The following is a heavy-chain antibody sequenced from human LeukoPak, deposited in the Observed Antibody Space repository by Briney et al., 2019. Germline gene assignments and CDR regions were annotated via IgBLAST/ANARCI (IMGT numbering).Heavy chain of an antibody. CDR1: GFTFSSYA. CDR2: ISGSGLST. Sequence: PGGSLRLSCAASGFTFSSYAMSWVRQVPGKGLVWVSAISGSGLSTYSADSVKGRFTISRDNSKNTLYLQMNSLRAEDTAVYYCAKHKGTLLGATGYWGQGTLVTVSS. J-gene: IGHJ4*02. V-gene: IGHV3-23*01. CDR3: AKHKGTLLGATGY. D-gene: IGHD1-26*01.